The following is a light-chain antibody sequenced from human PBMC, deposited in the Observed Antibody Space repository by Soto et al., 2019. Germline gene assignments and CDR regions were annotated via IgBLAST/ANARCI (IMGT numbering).Light chain of an antibody. CDR1: SSDVGAYNY. Sequence: QSALTQPPSASGSPGQSVTISCTGTSSDVGAYNYVSWYQQHAGKAPKLVIYEVTKRPSGVPDRFSGSKSANTASLTGSGLQAEDEAAYYCSSFASSNTWVFGGGTKLTVL. CDR2: EVT. CDR3: SSFASSNTWV. J-gene: IGLJ3*02. V-gene: IGLV2-8*01.